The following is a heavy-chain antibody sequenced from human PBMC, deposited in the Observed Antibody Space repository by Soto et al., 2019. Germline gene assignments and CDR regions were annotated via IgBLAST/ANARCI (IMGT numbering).Heavy chain of an antibody. CDR2: INPSGGST. D-gene: IGHD3-9*01. J-gene: IGHJ6*02. CDR3: ARDRGYDILTGYYSYYYYGMDV. Sequence: ASVKVSCKASGYTFTSYYMHWVRQAPGQGLEWMGIINPSGGSTSYAQKFQGRVTMTRDTSTSTVYMELSSLRSEDTAVYYCARDRGYDILTGYYSYYYYGMDVWGQGTTVTVSS. CDR1: GYTFTSYY. V-gene: IGHV1-46*01.